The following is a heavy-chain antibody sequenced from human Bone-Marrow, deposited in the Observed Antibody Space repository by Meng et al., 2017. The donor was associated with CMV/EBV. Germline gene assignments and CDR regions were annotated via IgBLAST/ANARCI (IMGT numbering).Heavy chain of an antibody. CDR2: IIPIFGTA. V-gene: IGHV1-69*05. CDR1: GGTFSSYA. J-gene: IGHJ5*02. CDR3: AREVASVTIFVAFDP. Sequence: SVKVSCKASGGTFSSYAISWVRQAPGQGLEWMGGIIPIFGTANYAQKFQGRVTITTDESTSTAYMELSSLRSEDTAVYYCAREVASVTIFVAFDPWGQGTPVTVSS. D-gene: IGHD3-3*01.